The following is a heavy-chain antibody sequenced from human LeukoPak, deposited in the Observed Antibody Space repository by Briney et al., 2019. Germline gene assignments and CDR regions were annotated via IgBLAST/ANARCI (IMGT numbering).Heavy chain of an antibody. D-gene: IGHD3-16*02. J-gene: IGHJ4*02. Sequence: PGGSLRLSCTASGFIFRNYAMSWVRQAPGKGLEWVSTISGAGDNTNNADSVTGRFTISRDNSKNTLYLQMNSLRAEDTAVYYCAKKLRLGELSFTPFDYWGQGTLVTVSS. CDR3: AKKLRLGELSFTPFDY. CDR1: GFIFRNYA. V-gene: IGHV3-23*01. CDR2: ISGAGDNT.